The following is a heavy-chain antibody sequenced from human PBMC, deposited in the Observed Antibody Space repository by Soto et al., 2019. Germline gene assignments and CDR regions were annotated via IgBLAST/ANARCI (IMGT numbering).Heavy chain of an antibody. J-gene: IGHJ5*02. D-gene: IGHD2-2*01. CDR3: AKDMSCSSTSCYVSRIFDP. V-gene: IGHV3-9*01. CDR1: GFTFDDYA. Sequence: GGSLRLSCAASGFTFDDYAMHWVRQAPGKGLEWVSGISWNSGSIGYADSVKGRFTISRDNAKNSLYLQMNSLRAEDTALYYCAKDMSCSSTSCYVSRIFDPWGQGTLVTVSS. CDR2: ISWNSGSI.